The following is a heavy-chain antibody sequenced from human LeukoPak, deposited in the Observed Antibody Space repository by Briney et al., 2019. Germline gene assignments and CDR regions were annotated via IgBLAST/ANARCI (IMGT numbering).Heavy chain of an antibody. J-gene: IGHJ4*02. CDR2: IKQDGSEK. V-gene: IGHV3-7*03. CDR1: GFTFRSYW. CDR3: AKGHIGSGSYYYFDY. Sequence: GGSLRLSCAASGFTFRSYWMSWVRQAPGKGLEWVANIKQDGSEKYYVDSVKGRFTISGDNAKNSLYLQMNSLRAEDTAFYYCAKGHIGSGSYYYFDYWGQGTLVTVSS. D-gene: IGHD3-10*01.